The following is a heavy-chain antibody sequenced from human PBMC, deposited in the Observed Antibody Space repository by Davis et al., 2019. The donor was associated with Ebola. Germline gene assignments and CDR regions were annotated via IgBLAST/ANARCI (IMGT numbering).Heavy chain of an antibody. CDR3: ANCPYNWKLGYFQH. CDR1: GATFSSYG. V-gene: IGHV3-30*18. CDR2: ISYDGSNK. J-gene: IGHJ1*01. D-gene: IGHD1-20*01. Sequence: GGSLRLSCAASGATFSSYGMHWVRQAPGKGLEWVAVISYDGSNKYYADSVKGRFTISRDNSKNTLYLQMNSLRAEDTAVYYCANCPYNWKLGYFQHWGQGTLVTVSS.